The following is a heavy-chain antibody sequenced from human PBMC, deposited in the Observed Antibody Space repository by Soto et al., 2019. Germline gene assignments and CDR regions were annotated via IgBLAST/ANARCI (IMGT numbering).Heavy chain of an antibody. CDR2: IYAGDSDT. D-gene: IGHD6-19*01. J-gene: IGHJ5*02. CDR1: GYTFNTYW. Sequence: GESLKISCKGSGYTFNTYWIAWVRQMPGKGLEWMGIIYAGDSDTRYSPSFQGQVTISVDKSISTAYLQWSSLKASDTAMYYCARTPYPRCTTVADRGAMRFDPWGQGTPVTVS. CDR3: ARTPYPRCTTVADRGAMRFDP. V-gene: IGHV5-51*01.